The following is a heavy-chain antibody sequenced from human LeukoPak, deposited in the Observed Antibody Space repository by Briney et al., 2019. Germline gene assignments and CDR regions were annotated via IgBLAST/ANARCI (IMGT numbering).Heavy chain of an antibody. Sequence: PGGSLRLSCAASGFSFSSYWMHWVRQAPGKGLVWVSRIKNDGSSVKYADSVKGRVTISRDNANKTLFLHLNSLRADDTAIYYCARGHALAQYFDSWGQGTLVTVAS. CDR3: ARGHALAQYFDS. CDR2: IKNDGSSV. V-gene: IGHV3-74*03. J-gene: IGHJ4*02. CDR1: GFSFSSYW. D-gene: IGHD2-2*01.